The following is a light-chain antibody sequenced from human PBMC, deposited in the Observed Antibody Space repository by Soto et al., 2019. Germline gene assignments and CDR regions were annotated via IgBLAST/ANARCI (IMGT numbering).Light chain of an antibody. CDR3: QQYDSYYT. CDR1: QRITSW. Sequence: DIQLTQSPSTLSASVGDRVTITCRASQRITSWLAWYQQKPGKAPKLLIYDASRLQSGVPARFSDSGSGTEFTLTISSLKTDEFTTYYCQQYDSYYTFGQGTKLDIK. J-gene: IGKJ2*01. CDR2: DAS. V-gene: IGKV1-5*01.